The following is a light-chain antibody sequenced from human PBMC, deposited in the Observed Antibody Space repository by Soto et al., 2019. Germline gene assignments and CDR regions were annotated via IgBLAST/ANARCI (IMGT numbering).Light chain of an antibody. CDR3: ISYTGSSTSYV. V-gene: IGLV2-14*01. CDR2: GVS. J-gene: IGLJ1*01. Sequence: QSVLTQPASVSGSPGQSITISCSGTRSDIGSYNYVAWYQQFPGKTPKILIYGVSNRPSGVSSRFSGSKSGNTASLTISGLQAEHEADHYCISYTGSSTSYVFGSGTKVTVL. CDR1: RSDIGSYNY.